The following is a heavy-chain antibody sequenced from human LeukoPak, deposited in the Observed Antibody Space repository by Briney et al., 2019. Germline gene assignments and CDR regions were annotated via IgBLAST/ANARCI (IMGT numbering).Heavy chain of an antibody. V-gene: IGHV1-69*05. CDR2: IIPIFGTA. CDR3: ARVHRYGSGSYYLDY. J-gene: IGHJ4*02. CDR1: GGTFSSYA. D-gene: IGHD3-10*01. Sequence: SVKVSCKASGGTFSSYAIRWVRQGPGEGVEWMGRIIPIFGTANYAQKFQGRVTITTDESTSTAYMELSSLRSEDTAVYYCARVHRYGSGSYYLDYWGQGTLVTVSS.